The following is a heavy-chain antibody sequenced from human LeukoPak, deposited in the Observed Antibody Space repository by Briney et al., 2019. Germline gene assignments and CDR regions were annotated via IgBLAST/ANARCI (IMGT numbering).Heavy chain of an antibody. J-gene: IGHJ3*02. Sequence: GGSLRLSCAASGFTFDDYAMHWVRQAPGKGLEWVSGISWNSGSIGYADSVKGRFTTSRDNAKNSLYLQMNSLRAEDTALYYCAKEKYSSSWYGAFDIWGQGTMVTVSS. V-gene: IGHV3-9*01. CDR2: ISWNSGSI. CDR3: AKEKYSSSWYGAFDI. CDR1: GFTFDDYA. D-gene: IGHD6-13*01.